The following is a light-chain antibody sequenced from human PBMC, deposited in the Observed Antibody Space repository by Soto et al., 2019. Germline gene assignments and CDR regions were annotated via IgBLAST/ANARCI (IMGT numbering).Light chain of an antibody. V-gene: IGKV3-15*01. Sequence: EIVMTQSPATLSVSPGERATLSCRASQSVSSNLAWYQQKPGQAPRRLIYGASPRATGIPARFSGSGSGTGLPHTIGALKVEDFAVISCPKYNNRRPGRLGHGNTGEI. CDR2: GAS. CDR1: QSVSSN. CDR3: PKYNNRRPGR. J-gene: IGKJ1*01.